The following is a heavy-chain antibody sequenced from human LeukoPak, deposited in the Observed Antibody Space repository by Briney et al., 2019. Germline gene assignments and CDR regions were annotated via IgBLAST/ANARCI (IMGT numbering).Heavy chain of an antibody. D-gene: IGHD4-17*01. CDR3: ASLNGDPSYWSFDL. CDR1: GGSLSSGDYY. V-gene: IGHV4-30-4*01. J-gene: IGHJ2*01. CDR2: IYYSGSS. Sequence: SETLSLTCTVSGGSLSSGDYYWSWIRQPPGKGLEWIGYIYYSGSSYYNPSLKSRVTMSVDTSKNQFSLKLSSVTAADTALYYCASLNGDPSYWSFDLWGRGTLVTVSS.